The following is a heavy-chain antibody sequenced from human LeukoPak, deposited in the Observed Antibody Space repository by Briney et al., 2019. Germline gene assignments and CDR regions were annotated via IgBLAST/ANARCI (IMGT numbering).Heavy chain of an antibody. CDR2: INHSGST. J-gene: IGHJ5*02. V-gene: IGHV4-34*01. Sequence: SETLSLTCAVYGGSFSGYYWSWIRQPPGKGLEWIGEINHSGSTNYNPSLKSRVTISVDTSKNQFSLKLSSVTAADTAVYYCARHGEYSSSWFTRYWFDPRGQGTLVTVSS. CDR3: ARHGEYSSSWFTRYWFDP. CDR1: GGSFSGYY. D-gene: IGHD6-13*01.